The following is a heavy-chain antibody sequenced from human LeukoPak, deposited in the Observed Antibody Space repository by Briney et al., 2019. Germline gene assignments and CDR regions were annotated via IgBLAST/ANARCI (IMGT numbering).Heavy chain of an antibody. CDR1: GGSFSGYY. CDR2: IYYSGST. J-gene: IGHJ4*02. V-gene: IGHV4-34*01. CDR3: ARDRLVRGVMFGFDY. Sequence: SETLSLTCAVYGGSFSGYYWSWIRQPPGKGLEWIGSIYYSGSTYYNPSLKSRVTISVDTSKNQFSLKLSSVTAADTAVYYCARDRLVRGVMFGFDYWGQGTLVTVSS. D-gene: IGHD3-10*01.